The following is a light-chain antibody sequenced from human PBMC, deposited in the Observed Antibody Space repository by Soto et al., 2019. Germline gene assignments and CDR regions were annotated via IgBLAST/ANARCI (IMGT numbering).Light chain of an antibody. CDR2: DAS. V-gene: IGKV3-11*01. J-gene: IGKJ2*01. CDR1: QSVSSY. CDR3: QQRSNWLT. Sequence: EIVLTQSPATLSLSPGERATLSCRASQSVSSYLAWYQQKPGQAPRLLIYDASNRATGIPAMFSGSGSGTDFPLTISRLEPEDFAVYYCQQRSNWLTFGEGTKLESK.